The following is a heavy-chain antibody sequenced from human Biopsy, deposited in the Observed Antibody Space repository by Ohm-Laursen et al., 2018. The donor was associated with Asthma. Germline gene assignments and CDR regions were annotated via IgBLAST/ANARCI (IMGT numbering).Heavy chain of an antibody. Sequence: SLRLSCAASGFTFSSYGMHWVRQGPGKGLEWVAGIFFDGSNKYYADSVKGRFTISRDNSKDTLYLQVNSLRGDDTAVYYCARGKTWGRSYYFDYWGQGTLVTVSS. J-gene: IGHJ4*02. V-gene: IGHV3-30*03. CDR1: GFTFSSYG. CDR3: ARGKTWGRSYYFDY. D-gene: IGHD6-6*01. CDR2: IFFDGSNK.